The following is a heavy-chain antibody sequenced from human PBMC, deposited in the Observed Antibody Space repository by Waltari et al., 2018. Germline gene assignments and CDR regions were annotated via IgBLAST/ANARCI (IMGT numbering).Heavy chain of an antibody. CDR1: GGSISSRSHY. D-gene: IGHD5-12*01. J-gene: IGHJ4*02. V-gene: IGHV4-61*02. CDR2: IYTSGST. Sequence: QVKLQESGPGLVKPSQPLSLTCPVSGGSISSRSHYWSCIRQPAGKGLEWIGRIYTSGSTNYNPSLKSRVTISVDTSKNQFFLKLSSVTAAETAVYYCARGPDIVATGGKYYFDYWGQGTLVTVSS. CDR3: ARGPDIVATGGKYYFDY.